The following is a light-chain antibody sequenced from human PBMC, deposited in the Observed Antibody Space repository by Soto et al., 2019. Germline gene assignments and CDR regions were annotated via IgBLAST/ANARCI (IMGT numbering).Light chain of an antibody. CDR3: SSYTSSISYV. Sequence: QSALTQPASVSGSPGQSITISCTGTSSDVGGYNYVSWYQSHPGEAPKLIIYDVSNRPSGASDRFSGSKSGNTASLTISGLQAEDEADYYCSSYTSSISYVFGTGTKVTVL. V-gene: IGLV2-14*03. CDR1: SSDVGGYNY. CDR2: DVS. J-gene: IGLJ1*01.